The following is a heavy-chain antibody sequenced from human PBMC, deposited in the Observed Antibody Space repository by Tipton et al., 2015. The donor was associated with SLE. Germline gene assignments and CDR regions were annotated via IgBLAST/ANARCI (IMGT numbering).Heavy chain of an antibody. CDR2: IYYSGST. V-gene: IGHV4-59*01. CDR3: ARSRTVAGIHLGYYFDS. D-gene: IGHD6-19*01. J-gene: IGHJ4*02. CDR1: GDSISSDY. Sequence: LRLSCIVSGDSISSDYWTWIRQPPGKGLEWIGHIYYSGSTYYNPSLKSRVTISVDTSKNQFSLKVTSVTTADTAMYYCARSRTVAGIHLGYYFDSWGQGAPVTVSS.